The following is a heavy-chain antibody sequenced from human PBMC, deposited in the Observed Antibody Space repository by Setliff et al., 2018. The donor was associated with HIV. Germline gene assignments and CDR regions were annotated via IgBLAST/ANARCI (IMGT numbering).Heavy chain of an antibody. Sequence: ASVKVSCKVSRYTLTELSMHWVRQAPGKGLEWMGSFDPEHRKTLYAQKFQGRVTTTRDTSTSTVYMELSSLRSEDTAVYYCARGIAAAGLDYWGQGTLVTVSS. D-gene: IGHD6-13*01. CDR1: RYTLTELS. CDR2: FDPEHRKT. CDR3: ARGIAAAGLDY. J-gene: IGHJ4*02. V-gene: IGHV1-24*01.